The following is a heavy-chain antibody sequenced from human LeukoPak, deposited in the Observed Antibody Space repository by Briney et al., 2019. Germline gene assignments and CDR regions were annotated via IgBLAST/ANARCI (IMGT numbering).Heavy chain of an antibody. Sequence: RSSETLSLTCAVSGGSISSSNWWSWVRQAPGKGLEWVSAISGSGGSTYYADSVKGRFTISRDNSKNTLYLQMNSLRAEDTAVYYCAKETSGWYRNFDYWGQGTLVTVSS. CDR2: ISGSGGST. J-gene: IGHJ4*02. D-gene: IGHD6-19*01. V-gene: IGHV3-23*01. CDR3: AKETSGWYRNFDY. CDR1: GGSISSSN.